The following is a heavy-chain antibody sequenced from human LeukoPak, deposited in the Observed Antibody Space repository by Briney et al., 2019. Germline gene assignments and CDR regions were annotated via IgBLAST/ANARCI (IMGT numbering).Heavy chain of an antibody. Sequence: GGSLRLSCAASGFTFSSYSMNWVRQAPGKGLEWVSYISSSGSTIYYADSVKGRFTISRDNAKNSLYLQMNSLRAEDTAVYYCARDKTHSSGWNDAFDIWGQGTMVTVSS. V-gene: IGHV3-48*04. CDR2: ISSSGSTI. CDR1: GFTFSSYS. J-gene: IGHJ3*02. D-gene: IGHD6-19*01. CDR3: ARDKTHSSGWNDAFDI.